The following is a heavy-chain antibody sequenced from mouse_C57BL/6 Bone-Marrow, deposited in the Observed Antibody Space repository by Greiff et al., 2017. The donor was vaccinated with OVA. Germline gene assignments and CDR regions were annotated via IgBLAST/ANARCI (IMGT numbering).Heavy chain of an antibody. CDR1: GYTFTSYS. Sequence: VQLVESGAELARPGASVKMSCKASGYTFTSYSMHWVKQRPGQGLEWIGYINPSSGYTKYNQKFKDKATLTADKSSSTAYMQLRSLTSEDSAVYYCSRCASWFAYWDRGKGVTVTA. CDR2: INPSSGYT. CDR3: SRCASWFAY. V-gene: IGHV1-4*01. D-gene: IGHD6-1*01. J-gene: IGHJ3*01.